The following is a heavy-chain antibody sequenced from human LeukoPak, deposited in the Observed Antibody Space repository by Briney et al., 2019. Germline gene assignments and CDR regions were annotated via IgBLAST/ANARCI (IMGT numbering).Heavy chain of an antibody. CDR3: ARRGGSYSHSDF. D-gene: IGHD1-26*01. CDR2: ITPFNGNT. Sequence: ASVKVSCKVSGYTFTSYGINWVRQAPGQGLEWMGWITPFNGNTDYAQKFQGRVTMTTDTSTNTAYMELRSLRSDDTAVYYCARRGGSYSHSDFWGQGTLVTVSS. J-gene: IGHJ4*02. V-gene: IGHV1-18*01. CDR1: GYTFTSYG.